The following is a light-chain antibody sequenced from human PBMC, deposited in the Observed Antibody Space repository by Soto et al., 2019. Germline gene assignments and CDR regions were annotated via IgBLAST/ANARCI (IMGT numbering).Light chain of an antibody. CDR1: SSDVGSYNL. V-gene: IGLV2-23*01. CDR3: CSDAGRSTLVV. CDR2: EGS. J-gene: IGLJ2*01. Sequence: QSVLTQPASVSGSPGQSITISCTGTSSDVGSYNLASWYQQHPGKAPKLMIYEGSKRPSGVSNRFSGSKSGNTASLTISGLQAEDEADYYCCSDAGRSTLVVFGGGTKLTVL.